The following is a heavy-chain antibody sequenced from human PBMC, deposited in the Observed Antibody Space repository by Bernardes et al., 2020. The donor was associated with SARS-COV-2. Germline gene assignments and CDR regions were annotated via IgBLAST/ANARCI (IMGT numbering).Heavy chain of an antibody. D-gene: IGHD6-6*01. J-gene: IGHJ4*02. CDR2: IHPGGGII. Sequence: GGSLLLSCAASGFTFSVHYMNWIRQAPGKGLEWLSYIHPGGGIIYYADSVKGRFTISRDNAKNSLYLQMNSLRVEDTAVYYCARASGGGSSPFDYWGQGTLVTVSS. CDR1: GFTFSVHY. V-gene: IGHV3-11*01. CDR3: ARASGGGSSPFDY.